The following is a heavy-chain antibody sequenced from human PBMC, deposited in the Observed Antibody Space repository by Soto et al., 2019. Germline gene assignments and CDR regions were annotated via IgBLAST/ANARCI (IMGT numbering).Heavy chain of an antibody. CDR3: ARDGGYNFGPRYYGMDV. CDR1: GVSITSGNW. Sequence: QVHLQESGPGLVRPSGTLSLTCAVSGVSITSGNWWTWVRQPPGKGLEWIGEIYHSGTTNYNPSLNSRVTISIEKSKNQFSLKLTSVTAADTAVFYCARDGGYNFGPRYYGMDVWGQGTTVTVSS. D-gene: IGHD5-18*01. J-gene: IGHJ6*02. CDR2: IYHSGTT. V-gene: IGHV4-4*02.